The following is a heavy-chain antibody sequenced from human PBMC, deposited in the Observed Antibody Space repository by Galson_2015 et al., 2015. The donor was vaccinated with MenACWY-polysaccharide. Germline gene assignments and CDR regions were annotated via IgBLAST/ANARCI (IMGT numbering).Heavy chain of an antibody. CDR2: ISSDSGSI. CDR1: GFTFTTYP. CDR3: ARESMDY. J-gene: IGHJ4*02. Sequence: SLRLSCAASGFTFTTYPMNWVRQAPGKELEWVSYISSDSGSIYYADSVRGRFTISRDNAKKSLYLQMNSLRAEDTAVYYCARESMDYWGQGTLVTVSS. V-gene: IGHV3-48*01.